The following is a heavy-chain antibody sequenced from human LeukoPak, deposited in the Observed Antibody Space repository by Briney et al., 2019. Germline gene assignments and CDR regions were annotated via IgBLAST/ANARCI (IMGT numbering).Heavy chain of an antibody. D-gene: IGHD3-22*01. Sequence: ASVKVFCRACGYTYTSYDLNWAREATGQGLEWVGWISAYNGNTNYAQNLQDRVTMTTDTSTSTAYMELRSLRSDDTAVYYCATSYHYDSSGYYSSFDYWGQGTLVTVSS. V-gene: IGHV1-18*01. J-gene: IGHJ4*02. CDR2: ISAYNGNT. CDR3: ATSYHYDSSGYYSSFDY. CDR1: GYTYTSYD.